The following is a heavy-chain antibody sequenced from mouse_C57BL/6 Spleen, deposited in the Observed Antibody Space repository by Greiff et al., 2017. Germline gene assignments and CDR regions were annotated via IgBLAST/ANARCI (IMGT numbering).Heavy chain of an antibody. V-gene: IGHV1-82*01. CDR3: ASPSIYYDYDGPWCAY. J-gene: IGHJ3*01. CDR2: IYPGDGDT. CDR1: GYAFSSSW. Sequence: QVQLKQSGPELVKPGASVKISCKASGYAFSSSWMNWVKQRPGKGLEWIGRIYPGDGDTNYNGKFKGKATLTADKSSSTAYMQLSSLPSEDSAVYFCASPSIYYDYDGPWCAYWGQGTLVTVSA. D-gene: IGHD2-4*01.